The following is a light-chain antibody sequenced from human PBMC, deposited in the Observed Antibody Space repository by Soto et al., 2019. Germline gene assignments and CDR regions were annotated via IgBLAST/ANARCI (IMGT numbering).Light chain of an antibody. J-gene: IGLJ2*01. Sequence: QSALTQPASVSGPPGQSITISCSGTRSDVGAYNYVSWYQHHPGKAPKLMIYEVSNRPAGVSTRFSGSKSGSTASLTISGLQAEDEAHYYCSSYTSSSTLVFGGGTQLTVL. CDR3: SSYTSSSTLV. CDR2: EVS. CDR1: RSDVGAYNY. V-gene: IGLV2-14*01.